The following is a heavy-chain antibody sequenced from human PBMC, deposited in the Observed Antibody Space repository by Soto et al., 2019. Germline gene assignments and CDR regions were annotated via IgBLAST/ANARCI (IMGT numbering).Heavy chain of an antibody. V-gene: IGHV1-18*01. CDR1: GYTFTSHG. Sequence: QVHLVQSGGEVKKPGASVKLSCKASGYTFTSHGISWVRQAPGHGLEWMGWISAHNGDTNYAQKLQGRVTVTTDTTTNTAYMELRGRRSEDTAVYYCARMVRGSNIDYYYYMDVWGKGTTVTVSS. CDR3: ARMVRGSNIDYYYYMDV. D-gene: IGHD3-10*01. J-gene: IGHJ6*03. CDR2: ISAHNGDT.